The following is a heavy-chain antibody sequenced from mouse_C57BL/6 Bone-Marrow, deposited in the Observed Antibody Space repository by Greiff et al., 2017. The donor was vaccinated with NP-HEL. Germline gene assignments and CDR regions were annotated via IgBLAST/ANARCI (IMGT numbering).Heavy chain of an antibody. Sequence: VQLQQPGAELVRPGSSVKLSCKASGYTFTSYWMHWVKQRPIQGLEWIGNIDPSDSETHYNQKFKDKATLTVDKSSSTAYMQLSSLTSEDSAVYYCARGYGSSPCAYWGQGTLVTVSA. CDR2: IDPSDSET. D-gene: IGHD1-1*01. CDR1: GYTFTSYW. V-gene: IGHV1-52*01. CDR3: ARGYGSSPCAY. J-gene: IGHJ3*01.